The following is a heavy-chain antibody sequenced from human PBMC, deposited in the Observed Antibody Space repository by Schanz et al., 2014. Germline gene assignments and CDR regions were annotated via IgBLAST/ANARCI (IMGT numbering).Heavy chain of an antibody. CDR1: GFTFGSYP. CDR3: ARRVPYSFGLDV. Sequence: VQLLESGGGVVQPGRSLRLSCAASGFTFGSYPIHWVRQAPGKGLEWVAVISHDGNNKYYGDSVKGRFTISRDNSKNTLYLQMNSLRDEDTAMYYCARRVPYSFGLDVWGQGATVTVSS. CDR2: ISHDGNNK. D-gene: IGHD1-1*01. J-gene: IGHJ6*02. V-gene: IGHV3-30*04.